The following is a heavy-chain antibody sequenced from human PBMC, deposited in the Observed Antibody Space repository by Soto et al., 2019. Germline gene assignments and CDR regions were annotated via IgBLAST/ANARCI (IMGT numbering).Heavy chain of an antibody. CDR2: ISGSGGST. D-gene: IGHD1-1*01. Sequence: HPGGSLRLSCAASGFTFSSYAMSWVRQAPGKGLEWVSAISGSGGSTYYADSVKGRFTISRDNSKNTLYLQMNSLRAEDTAVYYCAKARLQRNNYYGMDVWGQGTTVTVSS. J-gene: IGHJ6*02. CDR3: AKARLQRNNYYGMDV. CDR1: GFTFSSYA. V-gene: IGHV3-23*01.